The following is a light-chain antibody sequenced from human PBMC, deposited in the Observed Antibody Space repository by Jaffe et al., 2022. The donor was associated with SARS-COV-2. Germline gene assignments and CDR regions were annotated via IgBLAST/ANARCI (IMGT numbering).Light chain of an antibody. CDR1: QSVSSN. J-gene: IGKJ2*01. V-gene: IGKV3-15*01. Sequence: EIVMTQSPATLSVSPGEGATLSCRASQSVSSNLAWYQQKPGQAPRLLIYGASTRATRIPATFSGSGSGTEFILTISSLQSEDFAVYYCQQYKNWPYTFGQGTKLEIK. CDR3: QQYKNWPYT. CDR2: GAS.